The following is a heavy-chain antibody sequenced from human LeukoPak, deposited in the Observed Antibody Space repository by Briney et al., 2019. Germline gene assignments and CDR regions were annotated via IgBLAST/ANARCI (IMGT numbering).Heavy chain of an antibody. J-gene: IGHJ6*03. V-gene: IGHV1-69*06. CDR3: AGGPRLLWTAPNSYYYYMDV. Sequence: ASVKVSCKASGGTFSNYAISWVRQAPGQGLEWMGGIIPIFGTANYAQKFQGRVTITADKSTSTAYVELSSLRSEDTAVYYCAGGPRLLWTAPNSYYYYMDVWGKGTTVTVPS. D-gene: IGHD3-10*01. CDR2: IIPIFGTA. CDR1: GGTFSNYA.